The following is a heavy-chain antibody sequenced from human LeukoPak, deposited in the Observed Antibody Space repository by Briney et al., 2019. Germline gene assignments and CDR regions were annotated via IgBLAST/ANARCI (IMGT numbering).Heavy chain of an antibody. CDR2: ISSSSSYI. V-gene: IGHV3-21*01. CDR1: GFTFSSYS. J-gene: IGHJ4*02. Sequence: GGSLRLSCAASGFTFSSYSMYWVRQAPGKGLEWVSSISSSSSYIYYADSVKGRFTISRDNAKNSLYLQMNSLRAEDTAVYYCARAVTFGGVIVPHFDYWGQGTLVTVSS. CDR3: ARAVTFGGVIVPHFDY. D-gene: IGHD3-16*02.